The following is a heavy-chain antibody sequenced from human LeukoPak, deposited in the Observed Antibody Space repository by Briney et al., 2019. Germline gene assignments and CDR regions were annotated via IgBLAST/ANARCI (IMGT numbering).Heavy chain of an antibody. D-gene: IGHD6-19*01. J-gene: IGHJ1*01. CDR3: ARSSQAVAGPVGYFQH. V-gene: IGHV1-69*04. CDR2: IIPILGIA. CDR1: GGTFSSYA. Sequence: SVKVSCKASGGTFSSYAISWVRQAPGQGLEWMGRIIPILGIANYAQEFQGRVTITADKSTSTAYMELSSLRSEDTAVYYCARSSQAVAGPVGYFQHWGQGTLVTVSS.